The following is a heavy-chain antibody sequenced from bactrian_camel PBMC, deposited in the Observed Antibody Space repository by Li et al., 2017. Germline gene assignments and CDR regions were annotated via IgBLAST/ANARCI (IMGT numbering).Heavy chain of an antibody. V-gene: IGHV3S31*01. CDR3: AANKPPCYYSETLAAQADDFNH. D-gene: IGHD2*01. Sequence: DVQLVESGGGSVQAGESLTLSCEYSDDLRRHCLAWFRQVPGEKREGVAAIYTGSSGIAYTDSVKGRFTFSQDNAKNTLYLQMNSLKPEDTAMYYCAANKPPCYYSETLAAQADDFNHWGQGTQVTVS. J-gene: IGHJ4*01. CDR1: DDLRRHC. CDR2: IYTGSSGI.